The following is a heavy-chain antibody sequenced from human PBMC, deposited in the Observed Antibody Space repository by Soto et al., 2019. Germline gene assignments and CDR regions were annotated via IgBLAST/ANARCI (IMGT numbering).Heavy chain of an antibody. D-gene: IGHD6-6*01. CDR3: AQSRSSIAGYYYYYGMDV. CDR1: GGTFSSYA. CDR2: IIPIFGTA. J-gene: IGHJ6*02. V-gene: IGHV1-69*13. Sequence: GASVKVSCKASGGTFSSYAISWVRQAPGQGLEWMGGIIPIFGTANYAQKFQGRVTITADESTSTAYMELSSLRSEDTAVYYCAQSRSSIAGYYYYYGMDVWGQGTTVTVSS.